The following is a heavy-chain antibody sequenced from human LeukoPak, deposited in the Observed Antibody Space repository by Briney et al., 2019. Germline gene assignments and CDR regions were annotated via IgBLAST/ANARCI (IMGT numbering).Heavy chain of an antibody. CDR1: GFTLRDYV. Sequence: GGSLRLSCAASGFTLRDYVMSWVRQAPGKGLEWVSYIDPSGTALFYADSVEGRFTISRDNGKNSLYLQLRSLRADDTAVYYCARAAYNWNWGQGTLVTVSS. V-gene: IGHV3-11*01. CDR2: IDPSGTAL. J-gene: IGHJ4*02. D-gene: IGHD1-20*01. CDR3: ARAAYNWN.